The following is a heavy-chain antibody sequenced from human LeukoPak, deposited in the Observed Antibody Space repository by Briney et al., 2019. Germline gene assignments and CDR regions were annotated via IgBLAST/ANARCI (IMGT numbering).Heavy chain of an antibody. CDR3: AGIVGATTGFDY. CDR1: GFIFSDYW. CDR2: INQDGSEK. D-gene: IGHD1-26*01. Sequence: GGSLRLSCAASGFIFSDYWMTWVRQAPGKGLEWVANINQDGSEKFHVDSVKGRFTISRDNAKNSLYLQMNSLRAEDTAVYYCAGIVGATTGFDYWGQGTLVTVSS. V-gene: IGHV3-7*01. J-gene: IGHJ4*02.